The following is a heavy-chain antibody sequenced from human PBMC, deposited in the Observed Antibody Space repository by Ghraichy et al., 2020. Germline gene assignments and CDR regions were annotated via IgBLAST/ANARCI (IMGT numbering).Heavy chain of an antibody. V-gene: IGHV2-70*11. J-gene: IGHJ6*02. Sequence: GPTLVKPTQTLTLTCTFSGFSLSTSGMCVSWIRQPPGKALEWLARIDWDDDKYYSTSLKTRLTISKDTSKNQVVLTMTNMDPVDTATYYCARTTVHDYGDYPENYYYYGMDVWGQGTTVTVSS. CDR2: IDWDDDK. CDR3: ARTTVHDYGDYPENYYYYGMDV. CDR1: GFSLSTSGMC. D-gene: IGHD4-17*01.